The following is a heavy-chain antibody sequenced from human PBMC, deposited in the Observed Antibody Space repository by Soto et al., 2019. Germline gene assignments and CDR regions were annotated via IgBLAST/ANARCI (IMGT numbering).Heavy chain of an antibody. D-gene: IGHD6-6*01. CDR2: ISGSGGST. CDR1: GFTFSSYA. J-gene: IGHJ4*02. Sequence: GGSLRLSCAASGFTFSSYAMSWVRQAPGKGLEWVSAISGSGGSTYYADSVKGRFTISRDNSKNTLYLQMNSLRAEDTAVYYCAKDLGDSSSSATSFDYWGQGTLVTVSS. CDR3: AKDLGDSSSSATSFDY. V-gene: IGHV3-23*01.